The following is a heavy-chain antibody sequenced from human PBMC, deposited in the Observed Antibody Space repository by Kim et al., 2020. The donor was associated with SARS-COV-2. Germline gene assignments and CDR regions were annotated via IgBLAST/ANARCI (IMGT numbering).Heavy chain of an antibody. Sequence: SVKVSCKASGGTFSSYAISWVRQAPGQGLEWMGGIIPIFGTANYAQKFQGRVTITADESTSTAYMELSSLRSEDTAVYYCARRGWFGELSQMNGFDPWGQGTLVTVSS. D-gene: IGHD3-10*01. V-gene: IGHV1-69*13. CDR1: GGTFSSYA. J-gene: IGHJ5*02. CDR2: IIPIFGTA. CDR3: ARRGWFGELSQMNGFDP.